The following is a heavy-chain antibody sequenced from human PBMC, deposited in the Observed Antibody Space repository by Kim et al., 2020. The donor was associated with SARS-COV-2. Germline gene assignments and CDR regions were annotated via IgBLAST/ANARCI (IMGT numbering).Heavy chain of an antibody. CDR1: GGSFSGYY. Sequence: SETLSLTCAVYGGSFSGYYWSWIRQPPGKGLEWIGEINHSGSTNYNPSLKSRVTISVDTSKNQFSLKLSSVTAADTAVYYCARGLWFGEDYFDYWGQGTL. CDR3: ARGLWFGEDYFDY. D-gene: IGHD3-10*01. CDR2: INHSGST. V-gene: IGHV4-34*01. J-gene: IGHJ4*02.